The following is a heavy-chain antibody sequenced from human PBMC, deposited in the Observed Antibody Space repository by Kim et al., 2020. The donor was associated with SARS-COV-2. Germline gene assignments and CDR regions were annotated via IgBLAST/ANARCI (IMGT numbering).Heavy chain of an antibody. CDR2: IKQDGSEK. V-gene: IGHV3-7*01. Sequence: GGSLRLSCAASGFTFSSYWMSWVRQAPGKGLEWVANIKQDGSEKYYVDSVKGRFTISRDNAKNSLYLQMNSLRAEDTAVYYCARDFRYYYDSSGYLDYWGPGTLVTVSS. J-gene: IGHJ4*02. CDR1: GFTFSSYW. D-gene: IGHD3-22*01. CDR3: ARDFRYYYDSSGYLDY.